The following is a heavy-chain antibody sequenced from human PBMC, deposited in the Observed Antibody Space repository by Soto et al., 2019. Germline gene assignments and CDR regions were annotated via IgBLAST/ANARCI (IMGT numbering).Heavy chain of an antibody. CDR3: AVLTGPPHDDFDI. Sequence: QVQLVQSGAEVKKPGASVKLSCKASGYRFTSHDIHWVRQAPGQRLERRGWINVGNGNAKYSQKFQDRLTITRDTSASTAYMDLTSLTYEDTAVYYCAVLTGPPHDDFDIWGQGTVVTVSS. J-gene: IGHJ3*02. D-gene: IGHD7-27*01. V-gene: IGHV1-3*01. CDR2: INVGNGNA. CDR1: GYRFTSHD.